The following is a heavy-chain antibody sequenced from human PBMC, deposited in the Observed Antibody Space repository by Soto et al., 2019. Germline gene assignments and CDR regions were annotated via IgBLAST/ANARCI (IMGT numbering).Heavy chain of an antibody. D-gene: IGHD6-13*01. CDR2: ISYDGSNK. CDR1: GFTFSSYA. CDR3: ARDGPLNYSSSWDDYYYYYGMDV. J-gene: IGHJ6*02. Sequence: GGSLRLSCAASGFTFSSYAMHWVRQAPGKGLEWVAVISYDGSNKYYADSVKGRFTISRDNSKNTRYLQMNSLRAEDTAVYYCARDGPLNYSSSWDDYYYYYGMDVWGQGTTVTVSS. V-gene: IGHV3-30-3*01.